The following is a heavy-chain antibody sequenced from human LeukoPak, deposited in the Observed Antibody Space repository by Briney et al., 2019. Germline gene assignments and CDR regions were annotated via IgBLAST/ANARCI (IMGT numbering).Heavy chain of an antibody. CDR1: GFPFTKYW. Sequence: GGPLRLSCAASGFPFTKYWMLWVRQAPGKGLESVSRINTDGTVTTYADSVKGRFTVSRDNADNTMFLQMNSVRDEDTAVYYCATKQWLAPPPDSWGQGTPVTVSS. V-gene: IGHV3-74*01. J-gene: IGHJ4*02. D-gene: IGHD6-19*01. CDR2: INTDGTVT. CDR3: ATKQWLAPPPDS.